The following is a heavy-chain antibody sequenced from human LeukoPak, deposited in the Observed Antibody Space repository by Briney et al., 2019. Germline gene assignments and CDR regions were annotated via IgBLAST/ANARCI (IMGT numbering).Heavy chain of an antibody. CDR3: ARLPQWGGTYHFDY. CDR1: GYSFTNHW. V-gene: IGHV5-51*01. CDR2: IYPGDSDT. J-gene: IGHJ4*02. Sequence: GESLKISCQGSGYSFTNHWIGWVRQMPGKGLEWMGIIYPGDSDTRYSPSFQGQVTISADKSISMAYLQWSSLKASDTAMYYCARLPQWGGTYHFDYWGQGALLTVSS. D-gene: IGHD1-26*01.